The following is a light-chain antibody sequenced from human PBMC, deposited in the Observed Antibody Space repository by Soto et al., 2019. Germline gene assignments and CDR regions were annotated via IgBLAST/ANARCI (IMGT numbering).Light chain of an antibody. CDR3: VQALQSPRT. CDR2: RGS. Sequence: DIVMTQSPLSLPVTPGETASISCRSSQSLLHSDGYNRLDWFLQKPGQSPQVLIYRGSNRDSGVSDRLSGSGTGTCFNLIISRVEAGDVRVCSCVQALQSPRTFGQGTKVDIK. J-gene: IGKJ1*01. CDR1: QSLLHSDGYNR. V-gene: IGKV2-28*01.